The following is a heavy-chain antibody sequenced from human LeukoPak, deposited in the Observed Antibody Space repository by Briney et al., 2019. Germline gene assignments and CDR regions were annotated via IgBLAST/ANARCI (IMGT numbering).Heavy chain of an antibody. V-gene: IGHV3-23*01. CDR1: GFTFSTYA. CDR2: ITGSGGST. J-gene: IGHJ4*02. D-gene: IGHD3-9*01. CDR3: AKATYYDIWAHDY. Sequence: GGSLRLSCAASGFTFSTYAMTWVRQAPGKGLEWVSAITGSGGSTYYADSVKGRFTISRDNSKTTLWLQLNSLRAVDTAVYYCAKATYYDIWAHDYWGQGTLVTVSS.